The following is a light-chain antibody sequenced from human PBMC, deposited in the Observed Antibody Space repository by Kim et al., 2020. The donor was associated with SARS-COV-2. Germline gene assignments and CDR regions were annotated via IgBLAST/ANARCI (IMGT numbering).Light chain of an antibody. Sequence: DIQMTQSPSSLSASVGDRVTITCRASQDIRNDLGWYQQNPGRAPKRLIYGASSLQSGVPSRFSGSGSGTEFTLTISSLQPEDFATYYCLQHHAYPRTFGQGTKVEIK. CDR3: LQHHAYPRT. J-gene: IGKJ1*01. CDR1: QDIRND. CDR2: GAS. V-gene: IGKV1-17*01.